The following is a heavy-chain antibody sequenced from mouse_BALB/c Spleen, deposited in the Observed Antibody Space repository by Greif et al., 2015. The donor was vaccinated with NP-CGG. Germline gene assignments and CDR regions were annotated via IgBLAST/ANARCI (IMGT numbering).Heavy chain of an antibody. J-gene: IGHJ2*01. D-gene: IGHD1-1*01. CDR1: GFTFSDYG. CDR2: ISNSAYSI. CDR3: ARDSGSSYVFDY. Sequence: EVKLMESGGGLVQPGGSRKLSCAASGFTFSDYGMAWVRQAPGKGPEWVAFISNSAYSIYYADTVTGRFTISRENAKNTLYLEMSSLRSEDTAMYYCARDSGSSYVFDYWGQGTTLTVSS. V-gene: IGHV5-15*02.